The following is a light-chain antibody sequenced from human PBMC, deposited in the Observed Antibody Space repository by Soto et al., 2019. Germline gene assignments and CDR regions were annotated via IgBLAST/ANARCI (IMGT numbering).Light chain of an antibody. CDR1: QSFISI. J-gene: IGKJ1*01. CDR3: QKYTNWPLA. Sequence: EVVMTQSPSSLSVSPGDRVTLSCRASQSFISIYLAWYNHKPGQDPRLLISGASRRGIATTDRFSGSGSGTELTLTISRPESAAFAVYQCQKYTNWPLAFGQGTKVDIK. V-gene: IGKV3-15*01. CDR2: GAS.